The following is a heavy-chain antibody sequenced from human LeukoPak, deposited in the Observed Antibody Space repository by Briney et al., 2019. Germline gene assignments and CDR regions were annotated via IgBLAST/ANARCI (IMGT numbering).Heavy chain of an antibody. Sequence: GESLRLSCAASGFTFGHYAMNWVRQAPGKGLDWVSSIGSSGGSTYYADSVKGRFTISRDNSKNTLYLQMSSLRAEDTAVYYCATYDSSGYSDYWGQGTLVTVS. D-gene: IGHD3-22*01. J-gene: IGHJ4*02. CDR2: IGSSGGST. CDR1: GFTFGHYA. V-gene: IGHV3-23*01. CDR3: ATYDSSGYSDY.